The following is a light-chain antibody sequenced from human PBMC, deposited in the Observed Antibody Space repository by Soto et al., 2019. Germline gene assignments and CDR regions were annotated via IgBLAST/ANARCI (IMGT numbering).Light chain of an antibody. J-gene: IGLJ1*01. Sequence: QFVLTQPASVSGYPGHPITISCTGTSSDVGGYNYVSWHQQHAGKAPKLMIYDVSNRPSGVSNRFSGSKSGNTASLTISGLQAEDEADYYCSSYTSSSTYVFGTGTKVTVL. CDR1: SSDVGGYNY. CDR3: SSYTSSSTYV. CDR2: DVS. V-gene: IGLV2-14*01.